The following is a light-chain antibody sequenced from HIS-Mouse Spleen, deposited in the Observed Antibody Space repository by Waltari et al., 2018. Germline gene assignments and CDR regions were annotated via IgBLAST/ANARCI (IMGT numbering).Light chain of an antibody. Sequence: QSALTQPRSVSGSPGQSVTISCTGTSSDGGGSNYLSRYQQHPGKAPKLMIYDVSKRPSGVPDRFSGSKSGNTASLTISGLQAEDEADYYCCSYAGSYTWVFGGGTKLTVL. CDR3: CSYAGSYTWV. V-gene: IGLV2-11*01. CDR2: DVS. CDR1: SSDGGGSNY. J-gene: IGLJ3*02.